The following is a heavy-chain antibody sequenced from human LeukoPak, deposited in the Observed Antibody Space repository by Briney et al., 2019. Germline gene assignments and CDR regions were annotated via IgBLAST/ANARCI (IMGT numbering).Heavy chain of an antibody. CDR2: IYTSGST. V-gene: IGHV4-4*07. J-gene: IGHJ3*02. CDR3: ARDRWAYCGGDCYYPDAFDI. Sequence: SETLSLTCSVSGGSISGYYWNWIRQPAGKGLEWIGRIYTSGSTNYNPSLKSRVTMSVDTSKNQFSLKLSSVTAADTAVYYCARDRWAYCGGDCYYPDAFDIWGQGTMVTVSP. CDR1: GGSISGYY. D-gene: IGHD2-21*02.